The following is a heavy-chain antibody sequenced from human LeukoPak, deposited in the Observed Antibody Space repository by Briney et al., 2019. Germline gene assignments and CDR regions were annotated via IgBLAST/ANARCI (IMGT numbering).Heavy chain of an antibody. Sequence: GGSLRLSCAASGFTFSNYGMHWVRQAPGKGLEWVALISFDGSQKYYADSVKGRFTISRDNSKSTVYLQMNSLRVDDTAIYFCVRGNGNVGGRLDPWGQGAWVIVSS. CDR1: GFTFSNYG. V-gene: IGHV3-33*01. CDR3: VRGNGNVGGRLDP. J-gene: IGHJ5*02. CDR2: ISFDGSQK. D-gene: IGHD1-1*01.